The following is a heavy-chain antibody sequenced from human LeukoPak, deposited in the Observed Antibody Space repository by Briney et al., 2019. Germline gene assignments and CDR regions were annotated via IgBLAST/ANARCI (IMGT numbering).Heavy chain of an antibody. J-gene: IGHJ4*02. CDR3: ATLVGGIAVAGIRN. V-gene: IGHV5-10-1*01. Sequence: PGESLRISCKGSGYSFTSYWISWVRQMPGKGLEWMGRIDPSDSYTHYSPSFQGHVTISADKSISTAYLQWSSLKASDPAMYYCATLVGGIAVAGIRNWGQGTLIPVPS. CDR1: GYSFTSYW. CDR2: IDPSDSYT. D-gene: IGHD6-19*01.